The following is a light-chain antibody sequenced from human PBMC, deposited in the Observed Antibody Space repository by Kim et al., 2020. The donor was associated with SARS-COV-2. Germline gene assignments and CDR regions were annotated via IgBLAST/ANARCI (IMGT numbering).Light chain of an antibody. J-gene: IGKJ3*01. V-gene: IGKV3-20*01. CDR2: GAS. Sequence: SPGESGSHTCRASQSVSNNYLAWYQQKPGQAPRLLIYGASSRATGIPDRFSGSGSGTDFTLTISRLQPEDFAVYYCQQYGTSLFTFGPGTKVDIK. CDR1: QSVSNNY. CDR3: QQYGTSLFT.